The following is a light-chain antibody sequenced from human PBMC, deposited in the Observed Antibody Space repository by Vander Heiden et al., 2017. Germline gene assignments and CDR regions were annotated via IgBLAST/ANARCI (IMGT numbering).Light chain of an antibody. CDR1: QTISSST. V-gene: IGKV1-39*01. Sequence: DLQMTQSPSALPASVGDRVTITCRASQTISSSTLLSRQLKTREAPPLLFIAASTMRSGVPSRLSSGRSATNDTITISGLQPEDFAADYCRQRYTTLPCTFGQGTKVEIK. J-gene: IGKJ1*01. CDR3: RQRYTTLPCT. CDR2: AAS.